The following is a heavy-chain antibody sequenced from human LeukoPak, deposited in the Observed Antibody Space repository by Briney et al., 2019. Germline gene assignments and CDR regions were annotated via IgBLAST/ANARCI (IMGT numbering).Heavy chain of an antibody. CDR2: IFSSGII. V-gene: IGHV4-4*07. CDR3: AREGGSSRNFDY. J-gene: IGHJ4*02. D-gene: IGHD6-13*01. Sequence: SETLFLTCNVSGASISSDFWSWIRQPTGKGLEWVGRIFSSGIINYNPSLKSRLTMSVDTAKNQFSLNLSSVTAADTAAYYCAREGGSSRNFDYWGQGTLVTVSS. CDR1: GASISSDF.